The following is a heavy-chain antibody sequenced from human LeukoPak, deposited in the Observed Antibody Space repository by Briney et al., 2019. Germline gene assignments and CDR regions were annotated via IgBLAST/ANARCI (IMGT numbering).Heavy chain of an antibody. CDR2: ISAYNGNT. D-gene: IGHD3-10*01. J-gene: IGHJ3*02. V-gene: IGHV1-18*01. CDR3: ATRIYYGSGKTDAFDI. Sequence: ASVKVSCKASGYTFTSYGISWVRQAPGQGLEWMGWISAYNGNTNYAQKLQGRVTMTTDTSTSTAYMELRRLRSDDTAVYYCATRIYYGSGKTDAFDIWGQGTMVTVSS. CDR1: GYTFTSYG.